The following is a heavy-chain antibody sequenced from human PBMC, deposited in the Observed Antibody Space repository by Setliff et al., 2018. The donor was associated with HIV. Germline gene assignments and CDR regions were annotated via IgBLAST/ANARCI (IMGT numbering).Heavy chain of an antibody. D-gene: IGHD3-3*01. J-gene: IGHJ3*01. CDR3: ARDYYNFQEM. CDR2: IYYSGET. Sequence: PSETLSLTCTVSGDSINTHYWSWIRQSPGRGLEWIGYIYYSGETNYNPSLKSRVTFSVDTSKNQFSLKLSSVTAADSAVYYCARDYYNFQEMWGQGTMVTVSS. V-gene: IGHV4-59*11. CDR1: GDSINTHY.